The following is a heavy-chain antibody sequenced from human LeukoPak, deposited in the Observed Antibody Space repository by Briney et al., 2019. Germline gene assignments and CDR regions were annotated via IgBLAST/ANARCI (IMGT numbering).Heavy chain of an antibody. V-gene: IGHV3-30*01. D-gene: IGHD3-16*01. CDR1: GLTFSNYA. CDR2: ISYDGNKK. J-gene: IGHJ5*01. CDR3: ARDSAATAGGERGLFDL. Sequence: PGGSLRLSCAASGLTFSNYAFHWVRQAPGRGPEWVAGISYDGNKKFYSDSVKGRFTISRDSSKNTLDLQMNSLTAGDTALYHCARDSAATAGGERGLFDLWGQGILVTVSS.